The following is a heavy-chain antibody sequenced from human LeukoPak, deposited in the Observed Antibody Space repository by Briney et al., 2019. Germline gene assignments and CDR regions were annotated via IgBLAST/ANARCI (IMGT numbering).Heavy chain of an antibody. CDR3: ARGRKSEFWSAPGPYFDY. CDR1: GFTFSSYS. V-gene: IGHV3-21*01. J-gene: IGHJ4*02. Sequence: GSLILSCVASGFTFSSYSMNWVRQAPGKGLEGVSSISSSSSYIYYADSVKGRFTISRDNAKNSLYLQMNSLRAEDTAVYYCARGRKSEFWSAPGPYFDYWGQGTLVTVSS. CDR2: ISSSSSYI. D-gene: IGHD3-3*01.